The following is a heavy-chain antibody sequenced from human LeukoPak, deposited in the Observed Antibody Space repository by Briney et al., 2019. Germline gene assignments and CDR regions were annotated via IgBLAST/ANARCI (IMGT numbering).Heavy chain of an antibody. V-gene: IGHV3-30-3*01. CDR1: GFTFSSYA. CDR2: ISYDGSNK. CDR3: ARGRYSSRSGGYYFDI. J-gene: IGHJ4*02. D-gene: IGHD2-2*01. Sequence: GGSLRLSCAASGFTFSSYAMHWVRQAPGKGLEWVAVISYDGSNKYYADSVKGRFTISRDNSKNTLYLQMNSLRDEDTAVYYCARGRYSSRSGGYYFDIWGQGTLVTVSS.